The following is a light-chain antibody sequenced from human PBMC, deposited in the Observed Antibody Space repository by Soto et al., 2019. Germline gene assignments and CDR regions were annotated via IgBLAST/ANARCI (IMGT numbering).Light chain of an antibody. CDR2: DVS. V-gene: IGLV2-14*01. CDR3: SSYTSSSTVV. CDR1: SSYVGGYNY. Sequence: QSALTQPASVSGSPGQSITISCTGTSSYVGGYNYVSWYQQHPGKAPKLMIYDVSNRPSGVSNRFSGSKSSNTASLTISGLQAEDEADYYCSSYTSSSTVVFGGGTQLTVL. J-gene: IGLJ2*01.